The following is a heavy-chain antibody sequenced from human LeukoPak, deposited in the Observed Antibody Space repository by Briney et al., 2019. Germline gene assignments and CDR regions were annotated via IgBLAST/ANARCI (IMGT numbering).Heavy chain of an antibody. CDR1: GFTFSSYA. V-gene: IGHV3-23*01. J-gene: IGHJ4*02. Sequence: GGSLRLSCAASGFTFSSYAMSWVRQAPGKGLEWVSIVTGTGSSTNYADSVRGRFTISRDDSKNTLYLQMNSLRAEDTATYYCAKGGTADLAYIDYWGQGALVTVSS. CDR3: AKGGTADLAYIDY. CDR2: VTGTGSST. D-gene: IGHD1/OR15-1a*01.